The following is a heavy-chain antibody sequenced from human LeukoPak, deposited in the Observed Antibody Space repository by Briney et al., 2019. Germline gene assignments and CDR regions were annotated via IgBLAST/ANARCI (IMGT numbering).Heavy chain of an antibody. D-gene: IGHD6-19*01. CDR1: GGTFSSYA. Sequence: GASVKVSCKASGGTFSSYAISWVRQAPGKGLEWMGGFDPEDGETIYAQKFQGRVTMTEDTSTDTAYMELSSLRSEDTAVYYCATVGVASFDYWGQGTLVTVSS. CDR3: ATVGVASFDY. CDR2: FDPEDGET. J-gene: IGHJ4*02. V-gene: IGHV1-24*01.